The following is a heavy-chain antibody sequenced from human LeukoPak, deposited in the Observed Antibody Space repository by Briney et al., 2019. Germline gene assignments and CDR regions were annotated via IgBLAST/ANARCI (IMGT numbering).Heavy chain of an antibody. Sequence: PSETLSLTCTVSGGSISCYYWSWIRQPPGKGLELIGFIYYIGSTDYNPSLKSRVTMSIDTSKNEFSLRLSSVTAADTAVYYCARLTMVRGIYDAFDIWGQGTMVTVSS. V-gene: IGHV4-59*01. CDR2: IYYIGST. CDR1: GGSISCYY. D-gene: IGHD3-10*01. CDR3: ARLTMVRGIYDAFDI. J-gene: IGHJ3*02.